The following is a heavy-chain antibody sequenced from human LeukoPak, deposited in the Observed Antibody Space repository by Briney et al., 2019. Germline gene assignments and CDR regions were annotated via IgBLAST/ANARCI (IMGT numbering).Heavy chain of an antibody. CDR2: VFTSGST. CDR1: DDSVSSDRYF. Sequence: PSETLSLTCSVSDDSVSSDRYFWSWIRQPAGKGLEWIGRVFTSGSTNYNPSLKSRVTISVDTSKNQFSLKLTSVTAADTAVYYCARGKGQLDLWGQGSLVTVSS. J-gene: IGHJ5*02. V-gene: IGHV4-61*02. CDR3: ARGKGQLDL. D-gene: IGHD5-24*01.